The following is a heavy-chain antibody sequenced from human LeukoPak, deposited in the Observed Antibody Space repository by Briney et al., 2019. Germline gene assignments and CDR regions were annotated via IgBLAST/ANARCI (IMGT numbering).Heavy chain of an antibody. CDR3: ARWSGEWGDLQFDL. CDR2: IKQDESEK. CDR1: GFTFSDYW. J-gene: IGHJ4*02. Sequence: GGSLRLSCAASGFTFSDYWMSWVRQTPGKGLEWVANIKQDESEKHYVDSVKGRFTISRDNAKNSLYLQMNSLRAEDTAVYYCARWSGEWGDLQFDLWGQGTLVTVSS. D-gene: IGHD3-10*01. V-gene: IGHV3-7*01.